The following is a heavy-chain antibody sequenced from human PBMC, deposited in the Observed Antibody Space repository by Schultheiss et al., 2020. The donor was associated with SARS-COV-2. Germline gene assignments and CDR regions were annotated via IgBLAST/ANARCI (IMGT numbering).Heavy chain of an antibody. Sequence: GGSLRLSCAASGFTFSSYALHWVRQAPGKGLEWVAMISYDGANKYYADSVKGRITISRDNSKNMLYPQMNSLRVEDTAVYYCARDGPLGSGWYIGDHYYSMDVWGQGTTVTVSS. V-gene: IGHV3-30-3*01. CDR3: ARDGPLGSGWYIGDHYYSMDV. CDR2: ISYDGANK. CDR1: GFTFSSYA. D-gene: IGHD6-19*01. J-gene: IGHJ6*02.